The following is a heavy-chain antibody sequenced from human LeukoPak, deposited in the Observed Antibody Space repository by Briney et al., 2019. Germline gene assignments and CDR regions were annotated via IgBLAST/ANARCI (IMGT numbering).Heavy chain of an antibody. CDR2: IKQISYGGTA. V-gene: IGHV3-15*01. Sequence: GGSLRLSCAASGFTFSSAWMTWVRQTPGKGLEWIGRIKQISYGGTADYAAPVKDRFTISRDDSINTLYLQMNSLKTEDTAVYYCATGFSATSHDGYWGQGTLVTVSS. J-gene: IGHJ4*02. CDR1: GFTFSSAW. D-gene: IGHD1-26*01. CDR3: ATGFSATSHDGY.